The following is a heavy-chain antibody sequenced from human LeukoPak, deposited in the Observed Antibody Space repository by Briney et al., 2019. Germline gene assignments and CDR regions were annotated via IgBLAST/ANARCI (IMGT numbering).Heavy chain of an antibody. CDR2: MNPNSGNT. CDR3: ASSGWYVNASDI. CDR1: GYTFTSYD. J-gene: IGHJ3*02. V-gene: IGHV1-8*03. Sequence: ASVKVSCKASGYTFTSYDINWVRQATGQGLEWMGWMNPNSGNTGYAQKFQGRVTITRNTSISTAYMELSSLRSEDTAVYYCASSGWYVNASDIWGQGTMVTVSS. D-gene: IGHD6-19*01.